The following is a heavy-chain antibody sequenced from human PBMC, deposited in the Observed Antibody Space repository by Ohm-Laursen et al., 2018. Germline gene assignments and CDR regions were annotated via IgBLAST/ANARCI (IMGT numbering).Heavy chain of an antibody. D-gene: IGHD7-27*01. CDR2: ISYDGSNK. Sequence: SLRLSCTASGFTFSHYGIHWVRQAPGKGLEWVALISYDGSNKYYADSVKGRFTISRDNSKNTVDLQMNSLRAEDTAVYYCAKPNWGSFYYFDYWGQGTLVAVSS. J-gene: IGHJ4*02. CDR3: AKPNWGSFYYFDY. CDR1: GFTFSHYG. V-gene: IGHV3-30*18.